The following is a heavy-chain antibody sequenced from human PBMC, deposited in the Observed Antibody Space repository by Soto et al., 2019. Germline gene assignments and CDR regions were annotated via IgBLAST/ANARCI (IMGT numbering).Heavy chain of an antibody. CDR1: GGSFSRCY. Sequence: PSETLSLTCAGYGGSFSRCYWSWSRQPPGKGLEWIGVINNSGSTNYNPSLKSRVTISVDTSKNQVSLKLSSVTAADTAAYYCARMVLVGYSSSSGGYYYYGMDVWGQGTTVT. J-gene: IGHJ6*02. CDR3: ARMVLVGYSSSSGGYYYYGMDV. D-gene: IGHD6-6*01. V-gene: IGHV4-34*01. CDR2: INNSGST.